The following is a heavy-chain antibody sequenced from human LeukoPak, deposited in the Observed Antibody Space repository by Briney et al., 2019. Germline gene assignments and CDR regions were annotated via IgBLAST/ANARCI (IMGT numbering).Heavy chain of an antibody. CDR1: GYTFTGYY. D-gene: IGHD1-20*01. CDR3: ARDNNWNDYAFDI. CDR2: INPNSGGT. J-gene: IGHJ3*02. V-gene: IGHV1-2*02. Sequence: ASVKVSCKASGYTFTGYYMHWVRQAPGQGLEWMGWINPNSGGTNYAQKFQGRVTMTRDTSTSTVYMELSSLRSEDTAVYYCARDNNWNDYAFDIWGQGTMVTVSS.